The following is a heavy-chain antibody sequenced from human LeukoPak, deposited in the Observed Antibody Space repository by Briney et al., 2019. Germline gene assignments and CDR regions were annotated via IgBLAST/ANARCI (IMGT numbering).Heavy chain of an antibody. CDR2: INHSGST. Sequence: PSETLSLTCAVYGGSFSGYYWSWIRQPPGKGLEWIGEINHSGSTNYNPSLKSRVTISVDTSKNQFSLKLSSVTAADTAVYYCARGLRKQTYYYDSSGYYRLDYWGQGTLVTVSS. D-gene: IGHD3-22*01. CDR1: GGSFSGYY. V-gene: IGHV4-34*01. CDR3: ARGLRKQTYYYDSSGYYRLDY. J-gene: IGHJ4*02.